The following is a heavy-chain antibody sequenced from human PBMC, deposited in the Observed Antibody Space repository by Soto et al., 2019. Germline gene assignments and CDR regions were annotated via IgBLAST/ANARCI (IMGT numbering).Heavy chain of an antibody. V-gene: IGHV3-53*04. D-gene: IGHD5-18*01. Sequence: EVQLVESGGGLVQPGGSLRLSCAASGFTVSSNYMSWVRQAPGKGLEWVSVIYSGGSTYYADSVKGRFTISRHNSKNTLYLQMNSLRAEDTAVYYCARGDTAMAPEARPCGMDVWGQGTTVTVSS. CDR1: GFTVSSNY. CDR3: ARGDTAMAPEARPCGMDV. CDR2: IYSGGST. J-gene: IGHJ6*02.